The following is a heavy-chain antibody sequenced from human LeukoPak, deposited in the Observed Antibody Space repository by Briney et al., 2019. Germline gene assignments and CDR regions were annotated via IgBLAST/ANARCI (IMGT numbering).Heavy chain of an antibody. CDR2: IYHSGST. V-gene: IGHV4-59*01. Sequence: TSETLSLTCTVSGDSISSYYWSWIRQPPGGGLEWVGYIYHSGSTNYNPSLKSRVTISLDTSKNQFSLNLISVTAADTAVYFCARDSVKPQVFGSSWYDAFDIWGQGTMVTVSS. CDR1: GDSISSYY. CDR3: ARDSVKPQVFGSSWYDAFDI. J-gene: IGHJ3*02. D-gene: IGHD6-13*01.